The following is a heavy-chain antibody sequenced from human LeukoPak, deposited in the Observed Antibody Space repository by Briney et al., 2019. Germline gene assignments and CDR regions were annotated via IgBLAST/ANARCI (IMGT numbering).Heavy chain of an antibody. D-gene: IGHD5-18*01. CDR2: IYHSGST. V-gene: IGHV4-38-2*02. J-gene: IGHJ4*02. Sequence: PSETLSLTCTVSGYSISSGYYWGWIRQPPGKGLEWIGSIYHSGSTYYNPSLKSRVTISVDTSKNQFSLKLTSVTAADTAVYYCARGGYIYGYWGQGAQVTVSS. CDR1: GYSISSGYY. CDR3: ARGGYIYGY.